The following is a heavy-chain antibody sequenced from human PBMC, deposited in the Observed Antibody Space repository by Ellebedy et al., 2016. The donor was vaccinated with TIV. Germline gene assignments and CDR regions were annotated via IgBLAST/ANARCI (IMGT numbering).Heavy chain of an antibody. J-gene: IGHJ4*02. CDR3: ARDPRPYLRYGHFDC. D-gene: IGHD3-9*01. CDR1: GFTLTSYA. V-gene: IGHV3-21*01. Sequence: PGGSLRLSCGASGFTLTSYAMNWVRQAPGKGLEWVSSINDISSPISYADSVRGRFTISRDNAKNSLFLQMDSLRADDTAVYYCARDPRPYLRYGHFDCWGQGTLVTVSS. CDR2: INDISSPI.